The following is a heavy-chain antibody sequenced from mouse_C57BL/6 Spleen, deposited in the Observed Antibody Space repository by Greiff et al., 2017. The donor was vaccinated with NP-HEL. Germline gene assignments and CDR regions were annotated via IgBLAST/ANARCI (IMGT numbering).Heavy chain of an antibody. CDR1: GYTFTSYW. CDR2: IYPGSGST. V-gene: IGHV1-55*01. CDR3: ARQTGTGDFDY. J-gene: IGHJ2*01. D-gene: IGHD4-1*01. Sequence: QVHVKQPGAELVKPGASVKMSCKASGYTFTSYWITWVKQRPGQGLEWIGDIYPGSGSTNYNEKFKSKATLTVDTSSSTAYMQLSSLTSEDSAVYYCARQTGTGDFDYWGQGTTLTVSS.